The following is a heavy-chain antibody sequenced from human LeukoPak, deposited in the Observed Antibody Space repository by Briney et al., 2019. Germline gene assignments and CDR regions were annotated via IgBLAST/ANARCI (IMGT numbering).Heavy chain of an antibody. V-gene: IGHV1-3*01. Sequence: ASVKVSCKASGYTFTSYAMHWARQAPGQRLEWMGWINAGNGNTKYSQKFQGRVTITRDTSASTAYMELSSLRSEDTAVYYCARGLGYYDSSGYSPGDYWGQGTLVTVSS. J-gene: IGHJ4*02. CDR3: ARGLGYYDSSGYSPGDY. CDR2: INAGNGNT. CDR1: GYTFTSYA. D-gene: IGHD3-22*01.